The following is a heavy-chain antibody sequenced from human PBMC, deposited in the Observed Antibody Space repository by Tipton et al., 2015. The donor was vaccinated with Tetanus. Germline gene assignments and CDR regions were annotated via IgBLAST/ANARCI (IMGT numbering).Heavy chain of an antibody. CDR2: ISGGGGNT. V-gene: IGHV3-23*01. CDR1: GFTFRSYA. Sequence: SLRLSCAASGFTFRSYAMNWVRQAPGKGLEWVSTISGGGGNTYYADSVKGRFTISRDNAKNSLYLQMNSLRAEDTAVYYCARENGGYDYYYYYGMDVWGQGTTVTVSS. J-gene: IGHJ6*02. CDR3: ARENGGYDYYYYYGMDV. D-gene: IGHD5-12*01.